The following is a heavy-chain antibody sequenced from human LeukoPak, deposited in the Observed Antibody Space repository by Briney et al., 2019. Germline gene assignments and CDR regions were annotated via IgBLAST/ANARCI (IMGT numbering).Heavy chain of an antibody. J-gene: IGHJ5*02. CDR1: GGTFSSYA. CDR3: ARLTPGYSYENWFDP. V-gene: IGHV1-69*13. CDR2: IIPIFGTA. D-gene: IGHD5-18*01. Sequence: SVKVSCKASGGTFSSYAISWVRQAPGQGLEWMGGIIPIFGTANYAQKFQGRVTITADESTSTAYMGLSSLRSEDTAVYYCARLTPGYSYENWFDPWGQGTLVTVSS.